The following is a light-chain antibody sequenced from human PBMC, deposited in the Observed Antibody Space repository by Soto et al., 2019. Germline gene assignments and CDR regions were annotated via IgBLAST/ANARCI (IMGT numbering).Light chain of an antibody. CDR1: QSVTTQ. CDR3: QQYVSSPWA. Sequence: IVLTQSPGTLSLSPGERATLSCRASQSVTTQLAWYQQKPGQAPRLLIYGASRRATGIPDRFSGSGSGTDFTLTISRLEPEDFAVYYCQQYVSSPWAFGQGTKVDIK. V-gene: IGKV3-20*01. CDR2: GAS. J-gene: IGKJ1*01.